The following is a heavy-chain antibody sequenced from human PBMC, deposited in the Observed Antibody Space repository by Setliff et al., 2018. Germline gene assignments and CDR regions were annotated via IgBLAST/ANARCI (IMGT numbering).Heavy chain of an antibody. CDR2: ISGSGGST. Sequence: PGGSLRLSCAASGFTFSSYAMSWVRRAPGKGLEWVSAISGSGGSTYYADSVKGRFTISRDNSKNTLYLQMNSLRAEDTAVYYCAKDSGYSGYGYFDYWGQGTLVTVSS. CDR3: AKDSGYSGYGYFDY. V-gene: IGHV3-23*01. D-gene: IGHD5-12*01. CDR1: GFTFSSYA. J-gene: IGHJ4*02.